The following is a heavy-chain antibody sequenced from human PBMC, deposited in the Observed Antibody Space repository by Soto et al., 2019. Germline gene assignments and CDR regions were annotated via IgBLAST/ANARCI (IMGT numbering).Heavy chain of an antibody. CDR2: IYPGDSDT. J-gene: IGHJ5*02. V-gene: IGHV5-51*01. D-gene: IGHD6-6*01. CDR1: GYSFTSYW. CDR3: ARLRRVAARRGGWFDP. Sequence: PRESLKISCKGSGYSFTSYWIGWVRQMPGKGLEWMGIIYPGDSDTRYSPSFQGQVTISADKSISTAYLQWSSLKASDTAMYYCARLRRVAARRGGWFDPWGQGTLVTVSS.